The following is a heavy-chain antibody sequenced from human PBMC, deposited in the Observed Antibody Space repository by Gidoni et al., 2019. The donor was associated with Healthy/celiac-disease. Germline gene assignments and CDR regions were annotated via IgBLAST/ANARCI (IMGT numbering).Heavy chain of an antibody. CDR1: GFTFSSYS. CDR2: ISSSSSYI. D-gene: IGHD5-18*01. V-gene: IGHV3-21*01. J-gene: IGHJ6*02. CDR3: ARDFLKASGYSYGEHYYYYYGMDV. Sequence: EVQLVESGGGLVKPGGSLRLSCAASGFTFSSYSMTWVRQAPGKGLEWVSSISSSSSYIYYADSVKGRFTISRDNAKNSLYLQMNSLRAEDTAVYYCARDFLKASGYSYGEHYYYYYGMDVWGQGTTVTVSS.